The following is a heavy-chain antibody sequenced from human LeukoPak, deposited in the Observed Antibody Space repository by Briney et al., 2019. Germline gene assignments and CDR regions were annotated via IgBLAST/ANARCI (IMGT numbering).Heavy chain of an antibody. CDR2: INSDGGAT. V-gene: IGHV3-74*01. D-gene: IGHD7-27*01. J-gene: IGHJ4*02. CDR3: GSSLGPLTEY. Sequence: GGSLRLSCAASGFTFSSYWMHWVRQTPGKGLVWVSRINSDGGATSYADSVEGRFTISRDNAKNTLYLQMNGLRVEDTAVYFCGSSLGPLTEYWGQGTLVTVSS. CDR1: GFTFSSYW.